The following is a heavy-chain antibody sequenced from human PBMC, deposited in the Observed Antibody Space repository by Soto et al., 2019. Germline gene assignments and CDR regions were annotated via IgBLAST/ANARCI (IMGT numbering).Heavy chain of an antibody. J-gene: IGHJ4*02. CDR3: ARPIVDIVATRDYYFDY. CDR2: ISAYNGNT. V-gene: IGHV1-18*01. CDR1: GYTFTSYG. D-gene: IGHD5-12*01. Sequence: ASVKVSCKASGYTFTSYGISWVRQAPGQGLEWMGWISAYNGNTNYAQKLQGRVTMTTDTSTSTAYMELGSLRSDDTAVYYCARPIVDIVATRDYYFDYWGQGTLVTVSS.